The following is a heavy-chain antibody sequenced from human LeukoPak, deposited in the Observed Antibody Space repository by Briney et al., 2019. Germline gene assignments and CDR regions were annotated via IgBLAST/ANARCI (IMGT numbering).Heavy chain of an antibody. CDR1: GFTFSSYA. J-gene: IGHJ4*02. V-gene: IGHV3-23*01. D-gene: IGHD6-19*01. CDR3: ARSQGSGWYYFDY. CDR2: ISGSGDTT. Sequence: GSLRLSCAASGFTFSSYAMGWVRQGSGKGLEWVSGISGSGDTTYLADSVRGRFSISRDNSKSTLYLQMNSLRAEDTAVYYCARSQGSGWYYFDYWGQGTLVTVSS.